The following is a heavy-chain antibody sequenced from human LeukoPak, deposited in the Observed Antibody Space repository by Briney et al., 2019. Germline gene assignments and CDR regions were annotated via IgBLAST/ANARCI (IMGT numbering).Heavy chain of an antibody. V-gene: IGHV3-30-3*01. J-gene: IGHJ4*02. CDR1: GFTFSSYA. CDR3: AKDCLAWDSSSWNFDY. CDR2: ISYDGSNK. D-gene: IGHD6-13*01. Sequence: GGSLRLSCAASGFTFSSYAMHWVRQAPGKGLEWVAVISYDGSNKYYADSVKGRFTISRDNSKNTLYLQMNSLRAEDTAVYYCAKDCLAWDSSSWNFDYWGQGTLVTVSS.